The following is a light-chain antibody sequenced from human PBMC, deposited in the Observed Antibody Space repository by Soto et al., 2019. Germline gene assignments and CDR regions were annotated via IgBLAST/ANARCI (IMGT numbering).Light chain of an antibody. Sequence: EIVLTQSPGTLSLSPGERATLSCRASQSVTSGYLSWYQQKPGQAPRLLIYGASSRATGIPDRFSGSGSGTDFTLTIDRLEPEDFAVYYCQQYNNWLYTFGQGTKLEIK. CDR1: QSVTSGY. CDR2: GAS. V-gene: IGKV3-20*01. CDR3: QQYNNWLYT. J-gene: IGKJ2*01.